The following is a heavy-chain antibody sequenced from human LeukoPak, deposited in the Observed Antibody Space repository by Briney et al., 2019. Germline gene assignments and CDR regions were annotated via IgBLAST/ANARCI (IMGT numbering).Heavy chain of an antibody. Sequence: SQTLSLTCSVSGGSISSGGYYWSWIRQHPGEGVEGIGYIYYSGSTYYNPALKSRLTISVDTSKNQVSLKLSSVTAADTAVYYCARRPLGTVTPDFDYWGQGTLVPVSS. CDR3: ARRPLGTVTPDFDY. CDR2: IYYSGST. D-gene: IGHD4-17*01. J-gene: IGHJ4*02. V-gene: IGHV4-31*03. CDR1: GGSISSGGYY.